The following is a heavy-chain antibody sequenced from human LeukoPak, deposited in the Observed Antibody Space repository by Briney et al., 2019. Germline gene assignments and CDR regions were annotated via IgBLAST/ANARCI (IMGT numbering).Heavy chain of an antibody. CDR1: GFTVSSNY. V-gene: IGHV3-53*01. D-gene: IGHD3-10*01. J-gene: IGHJ4*02. Sequence: PGGSLRLSCAASGFTVSSNYMSWVRQAPGKGLEWVSVIYSGGSTYYGDSVKGRFTISRDNSKNTLYLQMNSLRAEDTAVYYCAKDRWAMVRGVRLSYYFDYWGQGTLVTVSS. CDR2: IYSGGST. CDR3: AKDRWAMVRGVRLSYYFDY.